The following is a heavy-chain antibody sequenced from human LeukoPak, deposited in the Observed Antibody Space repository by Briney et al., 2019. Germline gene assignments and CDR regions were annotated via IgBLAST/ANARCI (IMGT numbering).Heavy chain of an antibody. J-gene: IGHJ5*02. D-gene: IGHD1-1*01. CDR2: IFYSGST. CDR1: GDSISSSSYY. V-gene: IGHV4-39*01. CDR3: ARHVRYNWNSGSLWFDP. Sequence: PSETLSLTCTVSGDSISSSSYYWGWIRQPPGKGLEWIGTIFYSGSTYYNPSLKSRVTISVDTSKNQFSLKLSSVTAADTAVYYCARHVRYNWNSGSLWFDPWGQGTLVTVSS.